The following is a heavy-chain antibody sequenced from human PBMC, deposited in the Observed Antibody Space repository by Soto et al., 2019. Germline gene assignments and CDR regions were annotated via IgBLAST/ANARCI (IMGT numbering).Heavy chain of an antibody. Sequence: PSETLSLTCTVSGTSFSSSYYYWGWIRQPPGKGLEWIGSIYSSGSTYYNPSLKSRVTISVDTSKKQFSLKLTSVTAADTAVYYCARSSSGSYYQQYWGQGALVTVSS. CDR2: IYSSGST. CDR1: GTSFSSSYYY. CDR3: ARSSSGSYYQQY. J-gene: IGHJ4*02. D-gene: IGHD3-10*01. V-gene: IGHV4-39*07.